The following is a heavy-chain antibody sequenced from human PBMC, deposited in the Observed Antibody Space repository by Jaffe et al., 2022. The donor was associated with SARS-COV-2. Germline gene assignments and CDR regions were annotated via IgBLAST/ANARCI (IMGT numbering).Heavy chain of an antibody. J-gene: IGHJ4*02. CDR1: GGSISSYY. V-gene: IGHV4-59*01. D-gene: IGHD3-9*01. CDR2: IYYSGST. Sequence: QVQLQESGPGLVKPSETLSLTCTVSGGSISSYYWSWIRQPPGKGLEWIGYIYYSGSTNYNPSLKSRVTISVDTSKNQFSLKLSSVTAADTAVYYCARRLATGYTLDYWGQGTLVTVSS. CDR3: ARRLATGYTLDY.